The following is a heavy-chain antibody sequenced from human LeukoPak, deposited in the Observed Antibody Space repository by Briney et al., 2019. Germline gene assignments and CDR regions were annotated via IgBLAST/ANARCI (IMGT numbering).Heavy chain of an antibody. CDR1: GFTFSSYA. CDR2: ISGSGGST. CDR3: AKETRYSGYDYGDY. D-gene: IGHD5-12*01. Sequence: QSGGSLRLSCAASGFTFSSYAMSWVCQAPGKGLEWVSGISGSGGSTYYADSVKGRFTISRDNSKNTLYLQMNSLRAEDTAVYYCAKETRYSGYDYGDYWGQGTLVTVSS. J-gene: IGHJ4*02. V-gene: IGHV3-23*01.